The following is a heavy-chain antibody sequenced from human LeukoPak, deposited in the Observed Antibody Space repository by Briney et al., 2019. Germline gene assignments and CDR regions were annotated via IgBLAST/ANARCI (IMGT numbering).Heavy chain of an antibody. J-gene: IGHJ4*02. CDR2: INPNSGGT. CDR1: GYTFTGYY. D-gene: IGHD6-13*01. CDR3: ARENLPSKGHSSSSGDY. Sequence: GASVKVSCKASGYTFTGYYMHWVRQAPGQGLEWMGRINPNSGGTNYAQKFQGRVTMTRDTSISTAYMELSRLRSEDTAVYYCARENLPSKGHSSSSGDYWGQGTLVTVSS. V-gene: IGHV1-2*06.